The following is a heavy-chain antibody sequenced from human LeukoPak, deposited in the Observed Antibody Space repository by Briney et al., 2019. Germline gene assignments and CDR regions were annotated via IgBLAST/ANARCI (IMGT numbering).Heavy chain of an antibody. J-gene: IGHJ4*02. Sequence: SETLSLTCTVSGGSISSSSYYWGWIRQPPGKGLEWIGSIYYSGSTYYNPSLKSRVTISVDTSKNQFSLKVSSVTAADTAVYYCARSAYSSSIDYWGQGTLVTVSS. CDR2: IYYSGST. V-gene: IGHV4-39*07. CDR1: GGSISSSSYY. CDR3: ARSAYSSSIDY. D-gene: IGHD6-13*01.